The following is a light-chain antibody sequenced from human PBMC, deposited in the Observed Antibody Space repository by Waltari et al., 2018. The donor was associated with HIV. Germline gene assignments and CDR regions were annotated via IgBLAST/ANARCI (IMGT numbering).Light chain of an antibody. CDR2: TAS. CDR3: QQYKSVPLT. CDR1: LGISNY. Sequence: DIQMTQSPSSLSASVGDRVTITCRASLGISNYLAWYQKKPGKVPKLLISTASTLQSGVPSRFSCSGSGTDFTLTISSLHPEDASTYYCQQYKSVPLTFGGGTKVEI. V-gene: IGKV1-27*01. J-gene: IGKJ4*01.